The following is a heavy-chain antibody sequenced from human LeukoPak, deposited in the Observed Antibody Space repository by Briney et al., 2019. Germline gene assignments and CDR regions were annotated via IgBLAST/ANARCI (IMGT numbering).Heavy chain of an antibody. CDR2: ISSSSSTI. CDR1: GFTFSSYS. V-gene: IGHV3-48*01. Sequence: GGSLRLSCAASGFTFSSYSMNWVRQAPGKGLEWVSYISSSSSTIYYADSVKGRFTISRDNSKNTLYLQMNSLRAEDTAVYYCAKSALGFLEWLLFASGMDVWGQGTTVTVSS. D-gene: IGHD3-3*01. CDR3: AKSALGFLEWLLFASGMDV. J-gene: IGHJ6*02.